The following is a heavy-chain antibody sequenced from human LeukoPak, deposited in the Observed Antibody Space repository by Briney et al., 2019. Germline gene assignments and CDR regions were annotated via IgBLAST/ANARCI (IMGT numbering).Heavy chain of an antibody. D-gene: IGHD1-26*01. CDR2: IWYDGSNK. CDR1: GFTFSSYG. V-gene: IGHV3-33*06. CDR3: AKHWWELEYYFDY. Sequence: PGGSLRLSCAASGFTFSSYGMHWVRQAPGKGLEWVAVIWYDGSNKYYADSVKGRFTISRDNSKNTLYLQMNSLRAEDTAVYYCAKHWWELEYYFDYWGQGTLVTVSS. J-gene: IGHJ4*02.